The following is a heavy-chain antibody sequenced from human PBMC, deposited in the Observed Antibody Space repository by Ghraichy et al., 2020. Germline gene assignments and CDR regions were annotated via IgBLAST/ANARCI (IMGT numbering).Heavy chain of an antibody. J-gene: IGHJ4*02. Sequence: SETLSLTCAVYGGSFSGYYWSWIRQPPGKGLEWIGEINHSGSTNYNPSLKSRVTISVDTSKNQFSLQLSSVTAADTAVYYCARGRKWAVAGTLFDYWGPGTLVTVSS. V-gene: IGHV4-34*01. CDR2: INHSGST. D-gene: IGHD6-19*01. CDR1: GGSFSGYY. CDR3: ARGRKWAVAGTLFDY.